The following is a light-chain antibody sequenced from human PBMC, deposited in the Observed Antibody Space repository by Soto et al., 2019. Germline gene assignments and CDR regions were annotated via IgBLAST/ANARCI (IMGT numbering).Light chain of an antibody. Sequence: QAVVTQEPSFSVSPGGTVTLTCGLSSGSVSPSYYPTWYQQTPGQPPRTLIYSTNTRSSGVPDRFSGSILGNKAALTITGAQADDESDYYCVLFLGSGLWVFGGGTKLTV. V-gene: IGLV8-61*01. CDR1: SGSVSPSYY. J-gene: IGLJ3*02. CDR2: STN. CDR3: VLFLGSGLWV.